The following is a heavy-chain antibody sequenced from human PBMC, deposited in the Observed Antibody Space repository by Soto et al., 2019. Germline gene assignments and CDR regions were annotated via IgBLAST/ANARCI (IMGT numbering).Heavy chain of an antibody. D-gene: IGHD3-22*01. CDR1: GGSISSYY. Sequence: SETLSLTCTFSGGSISSYYWSWIRQPPGKGLEWIGYIYYSESTNYNTSIKSRNNKSADTSKNHFSLKLSSVTAADTAVYYCAGHHDSSGYYLVLHAFDIWGQGTMVT. CDR2: IYYSEST. V-gene: IGHV4-59*01. J-gene: IGHJ3*02. CDR3: AGHHDSSGYYLVLHAFDI.